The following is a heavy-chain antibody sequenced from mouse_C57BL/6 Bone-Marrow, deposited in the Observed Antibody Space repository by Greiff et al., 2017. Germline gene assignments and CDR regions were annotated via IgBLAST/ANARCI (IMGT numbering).Heavy chain of an antibody. CDR1: GFNIKDDY. Sequence: VQLQQSGAELVRPGASVKLSCTASGFNIKDDYMHWVKQRPEQGLEWIGWIDPENGDTEYASKFQGKATITADTSSNTAYLQLSSLTSEDTAVYYCTSYGNYVFDYWGQGTTLTVSS. CDR3: TSYGNYVFDY. V-gene: IGHV14-4*01. D-gene: IGHD2-1*01. CDR2: IDPENGDT. J-gene: IGHJ2*01.